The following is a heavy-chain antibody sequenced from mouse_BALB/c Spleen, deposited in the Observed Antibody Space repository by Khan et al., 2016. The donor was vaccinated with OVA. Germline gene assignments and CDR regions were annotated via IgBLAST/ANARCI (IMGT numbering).Heavy chain of an antibody. J-gene: IGHJ2*01. V-gene: IGHV5-17*02. D-gene: IGHD1-1*01. CDR3: ATSYFYGYYFDY. CDR1: GFTFSTYG. CDR2: ISGDSSTV. Sequence: VQLKQSGGGLVQPGGSRKLSCAASGFTFSTYGMHWVRQAPEKGLEWVAYISGDSSTVYYADTVKGRFTISRDNPKNTLFLQMTSLMSEDTARYYCATSYFYGYYFDYWGPGTTRTVSS.